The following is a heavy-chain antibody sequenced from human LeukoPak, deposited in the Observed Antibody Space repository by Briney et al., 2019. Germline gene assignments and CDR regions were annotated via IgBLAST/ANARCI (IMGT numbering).Heavy chain of an antibody. CDR3: ASQQVRIVGANWGMHDAFDL. D-gene: IGHD1-26*01. Sequence: SESLSLTCTVSGGSISSRSYYWGGIRQPPGKGLEGLGSIYYRGSTYYNPSLKSRVTISVDTSKNQFSLKLSSVPAADTAVYYRASQQVRIVGANWGMHDAFDLWGQGTMVPVSS. J-gene: IGHJ3*01. V-gene: IGHV4-39*07. CDR2: IYYRGST. CDR1: GGSISSRSYY.